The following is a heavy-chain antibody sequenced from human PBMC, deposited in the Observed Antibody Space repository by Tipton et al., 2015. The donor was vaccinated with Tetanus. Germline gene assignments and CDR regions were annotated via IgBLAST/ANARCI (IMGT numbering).Heavy chain of an antibody. J-gene: IGHJ4*02. CDR3: ARANFDFPKKGPFDS. CDR2: ISSSGST. Sequence: TLSLTCTVSGGSLRSGDRYWSWIRQPPGKGLEWLAYISSSGSTNSDYSLKSRITISRDTSKNHFSLNLASVTAADTAVYFCARANFDFPKKGPFDSWGQGIPVIVSA. D-gene: IGHD3-3*01. CDR1: GGSLRSGDRY. V-gene: IGHV4-61*03.